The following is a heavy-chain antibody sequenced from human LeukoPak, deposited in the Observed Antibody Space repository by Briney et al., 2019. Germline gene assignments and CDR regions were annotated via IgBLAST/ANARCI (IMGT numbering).Heavy chain of an antibody. CDR2: IYHSGST. J-gene: IGHJ6*02. D-gene: IGHD2-15*01. CDR3: AREAHIYCSGGSCYTPSGMDV. CDR1: GGSISSSNW. Sequence: SETLSLTCAVSGGSISSSNWWSWVRQPPGKGLEWIGEIYHSGSTNYNPSLKSRVTISVDKSKNQFSLKLSSVTAADTAVYYCAREAHIYCSGGSCYTPSGMDVWGQGTTVTVSS. V-gene: IGHV4-4*02.